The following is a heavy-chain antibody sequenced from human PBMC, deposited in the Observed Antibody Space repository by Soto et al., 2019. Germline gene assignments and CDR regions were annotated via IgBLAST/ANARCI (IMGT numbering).Heavy chain of an antibody. D-gene: IGHD2-8*01. V-gene: IGHV4-30-4*01. CDR1: GDSISSGEHY. Sequence: QVQLQESGPGLVKPSQTVSLDCSVYGDSISSGEHYWRWLRQSPERGLEWIGYIHYSGSGDYNPALKRRVTMSVDTSKNQFSLKLNSVTAADTAVYYCARSVIPGVYFDYWGQGTLVTVSS. CDR2: IHYSGSG. J-gene: IGHJ4*02. CDR3: ARSVIPGVYFDY.